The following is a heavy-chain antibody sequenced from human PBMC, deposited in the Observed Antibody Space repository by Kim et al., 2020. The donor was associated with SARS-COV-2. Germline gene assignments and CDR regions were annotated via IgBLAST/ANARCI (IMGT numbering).Heavy chain of an antibody. V-gene: IGHV3-73*01. Sequence: VKGKFTISRDDSKNTAYLQMNSLKTEDTAVYYCTIADYYGSGSYIWYFDYWGQGTLVTVSS. D-gene: IGHD3-10*01. CDR3: TIADYYGSGSYIWYFDY. J-gene: IGHJ4*02.